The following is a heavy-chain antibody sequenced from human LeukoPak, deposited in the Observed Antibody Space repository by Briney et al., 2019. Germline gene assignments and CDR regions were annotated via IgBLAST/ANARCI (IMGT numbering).Heavy chain of an antibody. CDR2: INPNSGNT. CDR3: ATSSNPNPNRPPYFDY. V-gene: IGHV1-8*02. CDR1: GYTFTTYD. D-gene: IGHD2-8*01. J-gene: IGHJ4*02. Sequence: GASLRLSCKASGYTFTTYDINWVRQAPGQGLEWVAWINPNSGNTGYAEKLQGRVTITRNTSKNTPYLELSSLRSEDTAVYYCATSSNPNPNRPPYFDYWGQGTLVTVSS.